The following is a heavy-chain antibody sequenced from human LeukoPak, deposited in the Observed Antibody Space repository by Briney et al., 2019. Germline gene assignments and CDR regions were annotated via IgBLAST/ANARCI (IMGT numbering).Heavy chain of an antibody. J-gene: IGHJ6*03. CDR2: IWSDASNQ. CDR1: GFSFSTYA. CDR3: AKNRGAGSHYYYHMNV. V-gene: IGHV3-33*06. Sequence: PGTSLRLSCAASGFSFSTYAMHWVRQAPGKGLDWVAMIWSDASNQYYADSVKGRFTISRDNSKNTLYLQLNSLRVEDTAVYYCAKNRGAGSHYYYHMNVWGKGTTVTVSS. D-gene: IGHD1-26*01.